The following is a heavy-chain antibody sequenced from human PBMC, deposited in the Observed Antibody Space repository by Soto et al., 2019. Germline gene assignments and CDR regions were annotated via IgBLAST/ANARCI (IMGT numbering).Heavy chain of an antibody. D-gene: IGHD5-12*01. CDR3: ARAEVGSGYDYFDY. V-gene: IGHV3-48*01. J-gene: IGHJ4*02. CDR2: ISSSSSTI. CDR1: GSTFSSYS. Sequence: PGGSLRLSCAASGSTFSSYSMNWVRQAPGKGLEWVSYISSSSSTIYYADSVKGRFTISRDNAKNSLYLQMNSLRAEDTAVYYCARAEVGSGYDYFDYWGQGTLVTVSS.